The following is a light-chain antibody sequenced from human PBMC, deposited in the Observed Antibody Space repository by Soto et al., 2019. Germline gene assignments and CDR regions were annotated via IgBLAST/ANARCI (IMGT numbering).Light chain of an antibody. CDR1: QSVSNNY. CDR3: QQYGRSRT. Sequence: EIVLTQSPGALSLSPWERASLSCRASQSVSNNYLAWYQQKPGQAPILLIYGASSGATGIPDRFSGSGSGTDFTLTISRLEPEDFAVYYCQQYGRSRTFGQGTKVEIK. V-gene: IGKV3-20*01. CDR2: GAS. J-gene: IGKJ1*01.